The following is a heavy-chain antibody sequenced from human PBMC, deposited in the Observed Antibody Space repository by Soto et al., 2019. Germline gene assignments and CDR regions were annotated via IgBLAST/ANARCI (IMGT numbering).Heavy chain of an antibody. CDR2: IFHTGST. Sequence: VQLQESGPGLVKPSGTLSLTCTVSGVSFSRNNWWHWVRQPPGKGLEWIGEIFHTGSTTYNPSPKSRVTMSIDKSSNNFSLRRISVIAAATAVYYYATVVAFAVLITPNYYYYYGMDVWGQGTTVTVSS. CDR3: ATVVAFAVLITPNYYYYYGMDV. D-gene: IGHD3-3*01. J-gene: IGHJ6*02. CDR1: GVSFSRNNW. V-gene: IGHV4-4*02.